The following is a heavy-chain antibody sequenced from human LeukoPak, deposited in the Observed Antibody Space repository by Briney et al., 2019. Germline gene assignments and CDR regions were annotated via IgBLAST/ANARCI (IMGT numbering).Heavy chain of an antibody. Sequence: GGSLRLSCAASGLTFSDYYMSWIRQAPGKGLEWVSYIRSSDTTISYADSVKGRFTISRDHADNSLYLQMNDLRADDTSVYYCARSRGDSFLDSWGQGTLVTVSS. CDR2: IRSSDTTI. CDR3: ARSRGDSFLDS. J-gene: IGHJ4*02. D-gene: IGHD2-21*02. V-gene: IGHV3-11*01. CDR1: GLTFSDYY.